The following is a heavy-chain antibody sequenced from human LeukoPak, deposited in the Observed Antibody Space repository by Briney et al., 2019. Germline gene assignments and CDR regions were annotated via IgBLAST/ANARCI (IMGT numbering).Heavy chain of an antibody. CDR2: IYWNDDK. CDR1: GFSLSTSGVG. D-gene: IGHD3-10*01. CDR3: AHSITMVRGVIPPYYFDY. V-gene: IGHV2-5*01. J-gene: IGHJ4*02. Sequence: SGPTLVNPTQTLTLTCTFSGFSLSTSGVGVGWIRQPPGKALEWLALIYWNDDKRNSPSLKSRLTITKDTSKHQVVLTMTNMDPVDTATYYCAHSITMVRGVIPPYYFDYWGQGTLVTVSS.